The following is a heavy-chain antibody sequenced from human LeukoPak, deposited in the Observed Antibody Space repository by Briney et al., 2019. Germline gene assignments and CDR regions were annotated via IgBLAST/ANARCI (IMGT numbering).Heavy chain of an antibody. CDR3: ARDGRIAVAGTVPNWFDP. CDR1: GYTFTSYY. Sequence: ASVKVSCKASGYTFTSYYMHWVRQAPGQGLEWIGIINPSGGSTSYAQKLQGRVTMTRDTSTSTVYVELSSLRSEDTAVYYCARDGRIAVAGTVPNWFDPWGQGTLVTVSS. J-gene: IGHJ5*02. CDR2: INPSGGST. D-gene: IGHD6-19*01. V-gene: IGHV1-46*01.